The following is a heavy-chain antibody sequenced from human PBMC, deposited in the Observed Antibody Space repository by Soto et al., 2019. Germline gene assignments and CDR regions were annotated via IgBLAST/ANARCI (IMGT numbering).Heavy chain of an antibody. CDR1: GFSLTKSPVG. V-gene: IGHV2-5*02. D-gene: IGHD1-1*01. Sequence: QITLKESGPTLVEPTEALALTCSFSGFSLTKSPVGVGWFRQPPGKALEWLAVIYWAGDKRYNPSLKTRITMTKDTSRNQVALTMTDMERKDTATYFCAHRLGGSSWNDGFFDFWGQGFPVTVS. CDR2: IYWAGDK. J-gene: IGHJ4*02. CDR3: AHRLGGSSWNDGFFDF.